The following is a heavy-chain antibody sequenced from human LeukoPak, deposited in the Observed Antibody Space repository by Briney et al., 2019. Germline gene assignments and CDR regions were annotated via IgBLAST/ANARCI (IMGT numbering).Heavy chain of an antibody. CDR2: INPNSGST. CDR1: GYTFTGYF. V-gene: IGHV1-2*02. J-gene: IGHJ3*02. Sequence: ASVKVSCKASGYTFTGYFMHWVRQAPGQGLEWMGWINPNSGSTNYAKMFRGRVTMTRDTTISTAYMELSRLRSDDTAVYYCARDPASYYDSRVAFDIWGQGTMVTVSS. CDR3: ARDPASYYDSRVAFDI. D-gene: IGHD3-22*01.